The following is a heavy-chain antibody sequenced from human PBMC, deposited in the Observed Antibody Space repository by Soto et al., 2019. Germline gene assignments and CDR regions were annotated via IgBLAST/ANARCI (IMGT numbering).Heavy chain of an antibody. CDR3: ARTDRDFYGLDG. J-gene: IGHJ6*02. V-gene: IGHV3-13*05. Sequence: EVQLVESGGGLVQPGGSLRLSCEASGFTFRNYDMHWVRQGTGKGLEWVSGISAAGDPDYADSVEGRFTISRENAQNSFFLQMNILRVGDTAVYYCARTDRDFYGLDGWGQGTTVIVS. CDR2: ISAAGDP. CDR1: GFTFRNYD.